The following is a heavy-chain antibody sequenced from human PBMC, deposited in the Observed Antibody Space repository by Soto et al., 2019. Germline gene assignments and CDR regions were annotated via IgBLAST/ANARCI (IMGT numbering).Heavy chain of an antibody. Sequence: ASETLSLTCSVSRGSISSGGYYWTWIRQTPGKGLQWIGQINHSGSANYDPSLKSRVTISVHTSKSQFSLELSSVTAADTAVYYCSRGLISGSHYSGGWYYFDSWGQGTQVTVSS. CDR1: RGSISSGGYY. J-gene: IGHJ4*02. CDR2: INHSGSA. D-gene: IGHD1-26*01. V-gene: IGHV4-39*07. CDR3: SRGLISGSHYSGGWYYFDS.